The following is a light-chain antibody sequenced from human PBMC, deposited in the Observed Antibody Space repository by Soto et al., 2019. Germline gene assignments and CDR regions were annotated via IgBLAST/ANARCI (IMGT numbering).Light chain of an antibody. CDR3: SSYTSSSTRAVV. Sequence: QSVLTQPASVSGSPGQSITISCTGTSSDVGGYNYVSWYQQHPGKAPKLMIYEVSNRPSGVSNRFSGSKSGNTASLTISGLQAEYESDYYCSSYTSSSTRAVVFGGGTKLTVL. CDR2: EVS. J-gene: IGLJ2*01. CDR1: SSDVGGYNY. V-gene: IGLV2-14*01.